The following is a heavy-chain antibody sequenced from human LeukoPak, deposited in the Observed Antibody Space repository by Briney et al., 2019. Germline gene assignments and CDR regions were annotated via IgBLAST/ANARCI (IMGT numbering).Heavy chain of an antibody. D-gene: IGHD3-3*01. CDR3: AKDRDITIFGVVIIPGDY. J-gene: IGHJ4*02. V-gene: IGHV3-23*01. Sequence: GGSLRLSRAASGFTFSSYAMSWVRQAPGKGLEWVSAISGSGGSTYYADSVKGRFTISRDNSKNTLYLQMNSLRAEDTAVYYCAKDRDITIFGVVIIPGDYWGQGTLVTVSS. CDR2: ISGSGGST. CDR1: GFTFSSYA.